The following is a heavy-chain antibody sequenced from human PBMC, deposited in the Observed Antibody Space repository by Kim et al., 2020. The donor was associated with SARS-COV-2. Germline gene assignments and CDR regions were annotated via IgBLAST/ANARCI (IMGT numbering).Heavy chain of an antibody. CDR3: SKGRAEYGELSHDY. D-gene: IGHD3-10*01. CDR1: GFIFSNYA. J-gene: IGHJ4*02. CDR2: VTGSSGIT. V-gene: IGHV3-23*01. Sequence: GGSLRLSCGTSGFIFSNYAISWVRQAPGKGLEWVSTVTGSSGITYYADSVRGLFTISRDNSKNTVSLRMDSLRAEDTAIYYCSKGRAEYGELSHDYWGQGSWSPSPQ.